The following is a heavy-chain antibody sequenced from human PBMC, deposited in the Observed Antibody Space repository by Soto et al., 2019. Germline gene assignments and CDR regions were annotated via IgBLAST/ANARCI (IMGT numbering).Heavy chain of an antibody. CDR1: GFTFDDYA. Sequence: EVQLAESGGALVQPGRSLRLSCVASGFTFDDYAIHWVRQTPGKGLEWVSGLTWNGEVIGYADSVKGRFTISRDNAKNCLYLEMNSLRPEDTALYYCVKDSESSGYLTHLDYWGQGTLVTVSS. J-gene: IGHJ4*02. V-gene: IGHV3-9*01. D-gene: IGHD3-22*01. CDR3: VKDSESSGYLTHLDY. CDR2: LTWNGEVI.